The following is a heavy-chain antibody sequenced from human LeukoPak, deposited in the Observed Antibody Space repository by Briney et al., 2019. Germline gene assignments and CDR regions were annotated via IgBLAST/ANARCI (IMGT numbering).Heavy chain of an antibody. CDR1: GFTFSSYG. J-gene: IGHJ4*02. Sequence: GGSLRLSCAASGFTFSSYGMHWVRPAPGKGLEWVAVIWYDGSNKYYADSVKGPFTISRDNSKNTLYLQMNSLRAEDTAVYYCARGRGLGNFDYWGQGTLVTVSS. CDR2: IWYDGSNK. D-gene: IGHD3-10*01. CDR3: ARGRGLGNFDY. V-gene: IGHV3-33*01.